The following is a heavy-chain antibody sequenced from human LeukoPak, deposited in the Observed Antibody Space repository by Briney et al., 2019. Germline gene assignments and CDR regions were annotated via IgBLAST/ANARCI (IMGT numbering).Heavy chain of an antibody. CDR2: IYYSGST. CDR3: ARDLSSGYLEY. CDR1: GGCISSGGYY. Sequence: SETLSLTCTVSGGCISSGGYYWSWIRQHPGKGLEWIGYIYYSGSTYYNPSLKSRVTISVDTSKNQFSLKLSSVTAADTAVYYCARDLSSGYLEYWGQGTLVTVSS. V-gene: IGHV4-31*03. J-gene: IGHJ4*02. D-gene: IGHD3-22*01.